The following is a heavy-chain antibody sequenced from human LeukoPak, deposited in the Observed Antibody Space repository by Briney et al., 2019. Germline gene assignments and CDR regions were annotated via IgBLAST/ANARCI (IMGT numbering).Heavy chain of an antibody. Sequence: GGSLRLSCAASGFTFSIYWMSWVRQAPGKGLEWVANINQDGSQKYYVDSVKGRFTTSRDNAKNSFFLQMSSLRAEDTSVYFCVRDGDDFNFDYWGQGSLVTVSS. CDR1: GFTFSIYW. CDR2: INQDGSQK. CDR3: VRDGDDFNFDY. V-gene: IGHV3-7*01. J-gene: IGHJ4*02. D-gene: IGHD5-24*01.